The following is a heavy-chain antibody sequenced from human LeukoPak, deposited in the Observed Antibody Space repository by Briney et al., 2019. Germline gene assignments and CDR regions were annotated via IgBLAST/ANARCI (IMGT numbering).Heavy chain of an antibody. CDR3: ARARGIAVAGQASNY. D-gene: IGHD6-19*01. V-gene: IGHV1-2*02. CDR1: GYTFTGYY. J-gene: IGHJ4*02. Sequence: ASVKVSCKASGYTFTGYYMHWVRQAPGQELEWMGWINPNSGGTNYAQKFQGRVTMTRDTSISTAYMELSRLRSDDTAVYYCARARGIAVAGQASNYWGQGTLVTVSS. CDR2: INPNSGGT.